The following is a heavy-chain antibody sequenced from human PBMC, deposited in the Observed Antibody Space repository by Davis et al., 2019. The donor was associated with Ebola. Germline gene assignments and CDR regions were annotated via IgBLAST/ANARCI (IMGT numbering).Heavy chain of an antibody. CDR3: ARGALVPTQNWFDP. J-gene: IGHJ5*02. CDR2: IDPSGGRS. Sequence: AASVKVSCKASGYTFTSYFMHWVRQAPRQGLEWMGMIDPSGGRSFYTQKFQGRVTMTRDTSTSTVNMELSSLRSEDTAVYYCARGALVPTQNWFDPWGQGTLVTVSS. V-gene: IGHV1-46*01. CDR1: GYTFTSYF. D-gene: IGHD6-13*01.